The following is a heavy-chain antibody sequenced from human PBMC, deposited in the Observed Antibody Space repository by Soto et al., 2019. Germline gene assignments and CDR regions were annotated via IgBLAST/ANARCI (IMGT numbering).Heavy chain of an antibody. V-gene: IGHV3-7*01. CDR2: IKQDGSEK. Sequence: GSLRLSCAASGFTLSNYWMMWVRQAPGKGLEWVANIKQDGSEKFYVDSVRGRFTISRDDAKNSLYLQMNSLRAEDTAVYFCARITSASADWGQGTLVTVSS. CDR1: GFTLSNYW. D-gene: IGHD2-2*01. CDR3: ARITSASAD. J-gene: IGHJ4*02.